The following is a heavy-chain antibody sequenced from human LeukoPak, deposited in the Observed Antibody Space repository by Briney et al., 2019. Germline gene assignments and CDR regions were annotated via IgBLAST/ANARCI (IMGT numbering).Heavy chain of an antibody. V-gene: IGHV3-7*01. Sequence: GGSLRLSCAASGFTFSSYWMSWVRQAPGKGLEWVANIKQDGSEKYYADSVKGRFTISRDNAKNSLYLQMNSLRAEDTAVYYCARDALLWFGELSQAYFDYWGQGTLVTVSS. CDR2: IKQDGSEK. D-gene: IGHD3-10*01. J-gene: IGHJ4*02. CDR3: ARDALLWFGELSQAYFDY. CDR1: GFTFSSYW.